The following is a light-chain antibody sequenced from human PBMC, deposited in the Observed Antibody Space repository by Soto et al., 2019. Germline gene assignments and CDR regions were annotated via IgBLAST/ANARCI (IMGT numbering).Light chain of an antibody. CDR3: QQYGSFSMN. V-gene: IGKV3-20*01. CDR1: QSVSSSY. J-gene: IGKJ5*01. Sequence: EHVWTQSPGKRALSGGERATRACRTSQSVSSSYLAWYQQKPGQASRLLIYGASSRATGIPDRFIGSGPGTDFSLTISRLEPEDFAVSYCQQYGSFSMNFGQGTRLE. CDR2: GAS.